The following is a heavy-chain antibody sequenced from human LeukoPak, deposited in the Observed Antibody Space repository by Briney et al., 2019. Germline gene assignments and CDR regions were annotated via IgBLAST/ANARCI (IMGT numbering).Heavy chain of an antibody. J-gene: IGHJ6*02. CDR1: GYTFTSYS. CDR3: ARGDPSYVMAV. V-gene: IGHV1-18*01. Sequence: ASVKVSCKASGYTFTSYSISWVREAPGQGVEWMAWISAYNGNTNYAQKLQGRVTMTTDTSTRTAYMERTSLRSDDPAVYYCARGDPSYVMAVWGRGTTVTVSS. CDR2: ISAYNGNT.